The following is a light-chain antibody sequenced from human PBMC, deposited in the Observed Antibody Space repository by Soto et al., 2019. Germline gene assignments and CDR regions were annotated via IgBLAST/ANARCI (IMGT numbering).Light chain of an antibody. V-gene: IGLV2-23*02. Sequence: QSALTQPASVSGSPGQSITISCTGTSCDVGSYNLVSWYQQHPGKAPKLMIYGVNKRPSGVSNRFSGSKSGNTASLTISGLQAEDEADYYCCSYAGISTIYVFGTGTKLTVL. CDR3: CSYAGISTIYV. J-gene: IGLJ1*01. CDR2: GVN. CDR1: SCDVGSYNL.